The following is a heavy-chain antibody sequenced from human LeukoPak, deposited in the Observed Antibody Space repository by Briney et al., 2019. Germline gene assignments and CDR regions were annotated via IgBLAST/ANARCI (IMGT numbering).Heavy chain of an antibody. Sequence: GRSLRLSCAASGFTFSSYGMHWVRQAPGKGLEYVSAISSNGGSTYYANSVKGRFTISRDNSKNTLYLQMGSLRAEDMAVYYCTRGPWVPGYYGMDVWGQGTRSPSP. V-gene: IGHV3-64*01. CDR2: ISSNGGST. CDR1: GFTFSSYG. CDR3: TRGPWVPGYYGMDV. J-gene: IGHJ6*02. D-gene: IGHD7-27*01.